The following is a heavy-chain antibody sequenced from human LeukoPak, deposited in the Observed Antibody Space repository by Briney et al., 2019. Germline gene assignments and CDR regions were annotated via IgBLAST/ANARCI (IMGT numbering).Heavy chain of an antibody. CDR1: GGTFSSYA. CDR3: ARDKGSQSRRKLFDP. J-gene: IGHJ5*02. CDR2: IIPIFGTA. V-gene: IGHV1-69*15. Sequence: ASVKVSCKASGGTFSSYAISWVRQAPGQGLEWMGRIIPIFGTANYAQKFQGRVTITADESTSTAYMELSSLRSEDTAVYYCARDKGSQSRRKLFDPWGQGTLVTVSS.